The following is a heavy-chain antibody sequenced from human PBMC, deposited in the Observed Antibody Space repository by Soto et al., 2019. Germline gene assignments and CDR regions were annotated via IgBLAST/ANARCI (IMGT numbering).Heavy chain of an antibody. CDR2: IYYSGST. V-gene: IGHV4-59*08. D-gene: IGHD1-26*01. CDR1: GGSISSYY. Sequence: SETLSLTCTVSGGSISSYYWSWIRQPPGKGLEWIGYIYYSGSTNYNPSLKSRVTISVDTSKNQFSLKLSSVTAADTAVYYCASRYGGNIDYWGQGALVTVSS. CDR3: ASRYGGNIDY. J-gene: IGHJ4*02.